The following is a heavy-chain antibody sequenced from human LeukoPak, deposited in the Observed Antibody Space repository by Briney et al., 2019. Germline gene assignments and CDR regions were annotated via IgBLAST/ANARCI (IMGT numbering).Heavy chain of an antibody. CDR3: ARGLRITMIVVVTSFDY. CDR1: GYTFTGYY. D-gene: IGHD3-22*01. V-gene: IGHV1-2*02. J-gene: IGHJ4*02. Sequence: ASVRVSCKASGYTFTGYYMHWVRQAPGQGLEWMGWINPNSGGTNYAQKFQGRVTMTRDTSISTAYMELSSLRSEDTAVYYCARGLRITMIVVVTSFDYWGQGTLVTVSS. CDR2: INPNSGGT.